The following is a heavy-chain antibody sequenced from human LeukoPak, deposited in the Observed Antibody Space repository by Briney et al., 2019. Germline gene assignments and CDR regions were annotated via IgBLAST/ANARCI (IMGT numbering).Heavy chain of an antibody. CDR3: ARDQLREIFDI. CDR1: GYTFTGYY. D-gene: IGHD1-1*01. J-gene: IGHJ3*02. Sequence: ASVTVSCKASGYTFTGYYIHWVRQAPGQGLEWMGWINPNSGATNYAQKFQGRVTMTRDTSISTAYMELSRLRSDDTAVYYCARDQLREIFDIWGQGTMVTVSS. V-gene: IGHV1-2*02. CDR2: INPNSGAT.